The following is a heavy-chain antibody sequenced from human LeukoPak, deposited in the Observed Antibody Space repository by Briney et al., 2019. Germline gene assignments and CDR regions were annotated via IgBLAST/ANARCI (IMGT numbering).Heavy chain of an antibody. D-gene: IGHD3-16*02. J-gene: IGHJ3*02. CDR3: ARDVDAVTFGGVIVIGDAFDI. CDR2: IIPIFGTA. V-gene: IGHV1-69*06. CDR1: GGTFSSYA. Sequence: ASVKVSCKASGGTFSSYAISWVRQAPGQGLEWMGGIIPIFGTANYAQKFQGRVRITADKSTSTAYMELSSLRSEDTAVYYCARDVDAVTFGGVIVIGDAFDIWGQGTMVTVSS.